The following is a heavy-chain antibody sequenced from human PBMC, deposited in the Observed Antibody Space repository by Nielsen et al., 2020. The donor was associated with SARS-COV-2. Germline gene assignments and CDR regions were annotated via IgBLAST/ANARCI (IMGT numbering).Heavy chain of an antibody. J-gene: IGHJ5*02. V-gene: IGHV4-59*13. Sequence: SETLSLTCTVSGGSISSYYWSWIRQPPGKGLEWIGYIYYSGSTNYNPSLKSRVTISVDTSKNQFSLKLSSVTAADTAVYYCARDGGVHDSSGYYDRFDPWGQGTLVTVSS. CDR2: IYYSGST. D-gene: IGHD3-22*01. CDR3: ARDGGVHDSSGYYDRFDP. CDR1: GGSISSYY.